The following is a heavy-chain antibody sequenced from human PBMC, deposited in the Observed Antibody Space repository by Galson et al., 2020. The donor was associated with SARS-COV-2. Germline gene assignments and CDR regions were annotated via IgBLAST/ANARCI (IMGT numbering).Heavy chain of an antibody. J-gene: IGHJ6*02. CDR1: GFTFSSYA. CDR3: ARSDSYLYGMDV. CDR2: ISYDGSNK. V-gene: IGHV3-30-3*01. Sequence: GGSLRLSCAASGFTFSSYAMHWVRQAPGKGLEWVAVISYDGSNKYYADSVKGRFTISRDNSKNTLYLQMNSLRAEDTAVYYCARSDSYLYGMDVWGQGTTVTVSS.